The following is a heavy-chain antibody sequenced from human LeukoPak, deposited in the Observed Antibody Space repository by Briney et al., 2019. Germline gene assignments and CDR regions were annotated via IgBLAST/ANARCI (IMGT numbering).Heavy chain of an antibody. CDR3: MSYAGRSDDY. Sequence: GGSLRLSCAACVFTFRRYSMNWVRQAPGKGLEWVSSISSSSSYRYYADSVKGRFTISRDNAKNSLHLQMNSLRAEDTAVYYCMSYAGRSDDYWGQGTLVTVSS. V-gene: IGHV3-21*01. CDR1: VFTFRRYS. CDR2: ISSSSSYR. J-gene: IGHJ4*02. D-gene: IGHD3-16*01.